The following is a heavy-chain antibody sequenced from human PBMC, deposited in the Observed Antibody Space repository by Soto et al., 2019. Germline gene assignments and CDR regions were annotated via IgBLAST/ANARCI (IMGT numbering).Heavy chain of an antibody. D-gene: IGHD2-8*02. CDR2: ISKSGTTT. J-gene: IGHJ6*02. V-gene: IGHV3-11*01. CDR3: AKSTGGTANGMGV. CDR1: GFTFSDYY. Sequence: PGGSLRLSCAASGFTFSDYYMSWIRQAPGKGLEWVSYISKSGTTTYYAESVKGRFTISRDNAKNSLYLQMNSLRAEDTALYYCAKSTGGTANGMGVWGQGTTVTVSS.